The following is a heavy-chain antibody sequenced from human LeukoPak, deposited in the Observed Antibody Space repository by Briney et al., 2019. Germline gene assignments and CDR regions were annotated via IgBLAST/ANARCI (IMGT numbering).Heavy chain of an antibody. J-gene: IGHJ6*02. D-gene: IGHD5-18*01. Sequence: GGSLRLSCAASGFTFSSYDMHWVRQATGKGLEWVSAIGTAGDTYYPGSVKGRFTISRENAKNSLYLQMNSLRAGDTAVYYCARDPYSYAGYYYGMDVWGQGTTVTVSS. CDR1: GFTFSSYD. CDR3: ARDPYSYAGYYYGMDV. CDR2: IGTAGDT. V-gene: IGHV3-13*01.